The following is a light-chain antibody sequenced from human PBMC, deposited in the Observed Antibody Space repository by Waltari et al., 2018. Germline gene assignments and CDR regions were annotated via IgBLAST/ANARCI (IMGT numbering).Light chain of an antibody. CDR2: DAS. J-gene: IGKJ3*01. Sequence: EVVLTQSPATLSLYPGERATLSCRASQSVNRYLAWYQQKSGQAPRLLIYDASNRATGIPARFSGSGSGTDFTLTISSLEPEDFAVYYCQQRQYWPPLTFGPGTKVEIK. CDR3: QQRQYWPPLT. V-gene: IGKV3-11*01. CDR1: QSVNRY.